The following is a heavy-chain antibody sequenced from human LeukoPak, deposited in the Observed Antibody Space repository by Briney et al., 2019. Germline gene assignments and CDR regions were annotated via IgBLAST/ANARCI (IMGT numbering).Heavy chain of an antibody. CDR2: IYYTGST. CDR3: ASSAYYKYYFDS. J-gene: IGHJ4*02. Sequence: SETLSLTCTVSGGPINGYYWSWIRQPPGKGLEWIGYIYYTGSTNYNPSLKSRVTIPVDTSKKHVSLKLTSVTAADTAVYYCASSAYYKYYFDSWGQGTLVTVSS. D-gene: IGHD3-3*01. V-gene: IGHV4-59*01. CDR1: GGPINGYY.